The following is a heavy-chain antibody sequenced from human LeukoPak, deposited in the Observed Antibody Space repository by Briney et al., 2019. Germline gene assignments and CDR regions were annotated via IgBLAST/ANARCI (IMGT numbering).Heavy chain of an antibody. J-gene: IGHJ6*02. CDR1: GFTFSSYA. V-gene: IGHV3-23*01. D-gene: IGHD2-2*02. CDR3: AKVVRCSSTSCYRHYGMDV. Sequence: GSLRLSCAASGFTFSSYAMSWVRQAPGKGLEWVSAISGSGGSTYYADSVKGRFTISRDNSKNTLYLQMNSLRAEDTAVYYCAKVVRCSSTSCYRHYGMDVWGQGTTVTVSS. CDR2: ISGSGGST.